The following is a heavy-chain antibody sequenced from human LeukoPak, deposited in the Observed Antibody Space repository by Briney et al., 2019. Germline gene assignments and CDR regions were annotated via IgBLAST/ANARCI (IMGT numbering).Heavy chain of an antibody. J-gene: IGHJ4*02. CDR2: ISSSSSTI. D-gene: IGHD5-24*01. CDR1: GFPFSDYT. Sequence: PGGSLRLSCAASGFPFSDYTMNWVRQAPGKGLEWVSYISSSSSTIYYADSVRGRFTLSRDNAKNSLYLQMNSLRAEDTAVYYCARDLENTEMAYGGYYFDYWGQGTLVTVSS. CDR3: ARDLENTEMAYGGYYFDY. V-gene: IGHV3-48*01.